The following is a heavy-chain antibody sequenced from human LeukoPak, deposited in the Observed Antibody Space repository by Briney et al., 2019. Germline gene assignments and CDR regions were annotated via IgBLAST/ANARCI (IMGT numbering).Heavy chain of an antibody. CDR1: GFTFSSYG. D-gene: IGHD3-9*01. CDR2: IRYDGSNK. V-gene: IGHV3-30*02. J-gene: IGHJ6*03. Sequence: PGGSLRLSCAAPGFTFSSYGMHWVRQAPGKGLEWVAFIRYDGSNKYYADSVKGRFTISRDNSKNTLYLQMNSLRAEDTAAYYCAKAYYDILTGSFYMDVWGKGTTVTISS. CDR3: AKAYYDILTGSFYMDV.